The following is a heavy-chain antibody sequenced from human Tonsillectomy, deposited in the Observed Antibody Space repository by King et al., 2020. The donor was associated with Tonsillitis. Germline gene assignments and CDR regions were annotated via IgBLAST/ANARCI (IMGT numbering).Heavy chain of an antibody. CDR1: GFTFSNAW. V-gene: IGHV3-15*04. CDR2: IESKTDGGTT. Sequence: VQLVESGGGLVKPGGSLRISCAASGFTFSNAWMSWVRQAPGKGLEWVGRIESKTDGGTTDYAAPVKGRFTISRDDSKNTLYLQMNSLKSEDTAVYYCSTIGSYAGDNWGQGTLVTVSS. D-gene: IGHD3-16*01. J-gene: IGHJ4*02. CDR3: STIGSYAGDN.